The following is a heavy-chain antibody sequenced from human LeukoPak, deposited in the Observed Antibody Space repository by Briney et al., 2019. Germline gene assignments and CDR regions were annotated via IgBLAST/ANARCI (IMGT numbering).Heavy chain of an antibody. V-gene: IGHV1-46*01. CDR1: GYTFSSYY. D-gene: IGHD6-13*01. CDR2: INPSGGST. J-gene: IGHJ1*01. Sequence: GASVKVSCKASGYTFSSYYMHWVRQAPGQGLEWMGIINPSGGSTSYAQKFQGRVTMTRDTSTSTLYMELSSLRSEDTAVYYCARAPTGYSSSWYREYFQHWGQGTLVTVSS. CDR3: ARAPTGYSSSWYREYFQH.